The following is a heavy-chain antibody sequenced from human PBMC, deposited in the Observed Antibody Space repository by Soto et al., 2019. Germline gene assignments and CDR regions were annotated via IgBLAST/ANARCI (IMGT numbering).Heavy chain of an antibody. CDR2: ISYDGSNK. CDR1: GFTFSSYA. Sequence: GGSLRLSCAASGFTFSSYAMHWVRQAPGKGLEWVAVISYDGSNKYYADSVKGRFTISRDNSKNTPYLQMNSLRAEDTAVYYCARSIAAAGSFGPYYYYGMDVWGQGTTVTVSS. V-gene: IGHV3-30-3*01. D-gene: IGHD6-13*01. CDR3: ARSIAAAGSFGPYYYYGMDV. J-gene: IGHJ6*02.